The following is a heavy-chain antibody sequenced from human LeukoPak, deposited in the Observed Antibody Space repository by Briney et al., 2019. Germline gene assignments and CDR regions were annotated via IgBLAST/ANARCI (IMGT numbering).Heavy chain of an antibody. D-gene: IGHD3-22*01. Sequence: GGSLRLSCAASGFTFSSYAMSWVRQAPGKGLEWVSAISGSSGSTYYADSVKGRFTISRDNSKNTLYLQMNSLRAEDTAVYYCAKGQRGVYNYYDSSGPEYYFDYWGQGTLVTVSS. V-gene: IGHV3-23*01. CDR3: AKGQRGVYNYYDSSGPEYYFDY. CDR2: ISGSSGST. J-gene: IGHJ4*02. CDR1: GFTFSSYA.